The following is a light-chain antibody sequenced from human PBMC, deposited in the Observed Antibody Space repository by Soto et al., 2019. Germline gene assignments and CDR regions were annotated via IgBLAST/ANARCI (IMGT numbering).Light chain of an antibody. J-gene: IGLJ2*01. CDR3: QSYDSSLSGSI. CDR2: GNT. V-gene: IGLV1-40*01. Sequence: QLVLTQPPSVSGAPGQRVTISCTGSSSNIGAGYDVHWYQQVPGRAPTVLIYGNTNRPSGVPDRFSGTKSGTSASLAITGLQADDEADYYCQSYDSSLSGSIFGGGTKLTVL. CDR1: SSNIGAGYD.